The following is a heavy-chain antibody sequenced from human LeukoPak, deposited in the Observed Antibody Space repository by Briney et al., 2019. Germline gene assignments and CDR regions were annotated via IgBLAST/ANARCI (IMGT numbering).Heavy chain of an antibody. Sequence: SETLSLTCTVSGGSISSSSYYWGWIRQPPGKGLEWIGSIYYSGSTYYNPSLKSRVTISVDTSKNQFSLKLSSVTAADTAVYYCARRKVDTAMVPPAYYFDYWGQGTLVTVSS. CDR1: GGSISSSSYY. D-gene: IGHD5-18*01. J-gene: IGHJ4*02. CDR2: IYYSGST. V-gene: IGHV4-39*07. CDR3: ARRKVDTAMVPPAYYFDY.